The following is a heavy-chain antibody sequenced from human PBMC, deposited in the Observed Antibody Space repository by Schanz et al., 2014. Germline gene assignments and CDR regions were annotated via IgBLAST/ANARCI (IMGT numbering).Heavy chain of an antibody. J-gene: IGHJ4*02. CDR3: ARDHTTESYYSAGPPIDY. Sequence: EVQLVASGGGLVQPGGSLRLSCAASGFAVDNYYMSCVRQAPGRGLEWVSIIFTDGRTYYADSVKGRFTISRDSSKNTLLLQMNSLRAEDTAVYYCARDHTTESYYSAGPPIDYWGQGTLLTVSS. CDR2: IFTDGRT. D-gene: IGHD1-26*01. CDR1: GFAVDNYY. V-gene: IGHV3-66*01.